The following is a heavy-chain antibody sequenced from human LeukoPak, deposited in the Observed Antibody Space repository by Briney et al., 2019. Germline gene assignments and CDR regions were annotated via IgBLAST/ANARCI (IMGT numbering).Heavy chain of an antibody. CDR3: ARDLIAVAGPQGDY. D-gene: IGHD6-19*01. Sequence: GASVKVSCKASGYTFTGYDMHWVRQAPGQGLEWMGIINPSGGSTSYAQKFQGRVTMTRDMSTSTVYMELSSLRSEDTAVYYCARDLIAVAGPQGDYWGQGTLVTVSS. J-gene: IGHJ4*02. CDR2: INPSGGST. V-gene: IGHV1-46*01. CDR1: GYTFTGYD.